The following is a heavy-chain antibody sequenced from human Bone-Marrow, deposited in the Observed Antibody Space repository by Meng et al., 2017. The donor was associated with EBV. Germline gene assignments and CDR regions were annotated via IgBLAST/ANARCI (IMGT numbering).Heavy chain of an antibody. CDR1: GDSISSFYY. Sequence: EWRLSLPASVKPSEHLSLTCTVSGDSISSFYYWGWIRQPPGGGLEWIGSVHYTGSTYYSPSLKSRVTVSVDTSKNQFSLRLTSVTAADTAVYYCARPFPSWQSPRLDPFGAWGQGTLVTVSS. J-gene: IGHJ5*02. CDR3: ARPFPSWQSPRLDPFGA. V-gene: IGHV4-39*01. D-gene: IGHD6-19*01. CDR2: VHYTGST.